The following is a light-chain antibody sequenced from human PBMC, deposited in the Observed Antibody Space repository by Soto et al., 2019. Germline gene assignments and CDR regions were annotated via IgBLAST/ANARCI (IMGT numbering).Light chain of an antibody. Sequence: SALTQPASVSGSPGQSITIPCTGSSSDVGSYDLVSWFQQHPGKAPKLIIYEDTKRPSGVSNRFSGSKSGNTASLTISGLQAEDEADYYCCSYAGSSTRYVFGTGTKVTVL. V-gene: IGLV2-23*01. J-gene: IGLJ1*01. CDR3: CSYAGSSTRYV. CDR2: EDT. CDR1: SSDVGSYDL.